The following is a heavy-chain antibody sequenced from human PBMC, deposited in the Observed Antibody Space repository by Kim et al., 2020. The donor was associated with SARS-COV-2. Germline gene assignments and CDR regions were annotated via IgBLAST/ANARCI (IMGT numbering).Heavy chain of an antibody. CDR3: AHTSYSYNWNPAD. J-gene: IGHJ4*02. CDR2: INHSGST. D-gene: IGHD1-20*01. CDR1: GGSFSGYY. Sequence: SETLSLTCAVYGGSFSGYYWSWIRQPPGKGLEWIGEINHSGSTNYNPSLKSRVTISVDTSKNQFSLKLSSVTAADTAVYYCAHTSYSYNWNPADWGQGTLVTVSS. V-gene: IGHV4-34*01.